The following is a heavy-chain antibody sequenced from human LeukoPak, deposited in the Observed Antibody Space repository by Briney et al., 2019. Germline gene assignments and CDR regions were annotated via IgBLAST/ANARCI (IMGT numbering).Heavy chain of an antibody. CDR2: ISWNGGSI. V-gene: IGHV3-9*01. Sequence: SLRLSCAASGFSFDDYAMHWVRQAPGKGLEWVAGISWNGGSIYYVDSVKGRFTISRDNAKHSAHMLMNILAADATAVYYCAKSGLLGYYDSSGYQIDYWGQGTLVTVSS. J-gene: IGHJ4*02. D-gene: IGHD3-22*01. CDR3: AKSGLLGYYDSSGYQIDY. CDR1: GFSFDDYA.